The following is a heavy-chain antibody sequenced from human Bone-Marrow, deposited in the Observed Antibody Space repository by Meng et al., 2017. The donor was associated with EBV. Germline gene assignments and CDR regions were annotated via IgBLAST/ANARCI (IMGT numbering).Heavy chain of an antibody. J-gene: IGHJ5*02. CDR3: AREEVGAYYWFAT. CDR2: VNRDSVNT. D-gene: IGHD3-16*01. Sequence: VRLVHSGPEVKKTGSSVTVSCNTSGNTYTNYDVNWVRQAPGQGLEWLGWVNRDSVNTGYAQKFQDRITMTRDSSTNIAYMELNSLTSDDTAVYYCAREEVGAYYWFATWGQGTLVTVSS. CDR1: GNTYTNYD. V-gene: IGHV1-8*01.